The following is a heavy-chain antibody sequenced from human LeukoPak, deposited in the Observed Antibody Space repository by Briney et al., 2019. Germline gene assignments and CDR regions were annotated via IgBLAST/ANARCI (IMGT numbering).Heavy chain of an antibody. J-gene: IGHJ4*02. CDR3: ARDWSMTTLDY. V-gene: IGHV1-2*06. CDR1: GGTFSSYA. Sequence: GSAVKVSCKASGGTFSSYAISWVRQAPGQGLEWMGRINPNSGGTDYAQTFQGRVTMTRDTSISTAYLEFSSLRSDDTAVYYCARDWSMTTLDYWGQGTLVTVSS. CDR2: INPNSGGT. D-gene: IGHD4-17*01.